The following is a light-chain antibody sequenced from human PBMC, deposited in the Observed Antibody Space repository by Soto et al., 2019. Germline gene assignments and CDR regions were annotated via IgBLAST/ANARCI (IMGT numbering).Light chain of an antibody. CDR1: QRIGIN. J-gene: IGKJ1*01. CDR3: QQYHDWPRT. V-gene: IGKV3-15*01. Sequence: EIVVTQSPATLSVSPGDRATLSCRASQRIGINLAWYQHKPGQPPSLLIYEGSTRASGVPVRFSGSGSGTDFTLTTSSLQSVEVGVYSCQQYHDWPRTFGQGTKVEIK. CDR2: EGS.